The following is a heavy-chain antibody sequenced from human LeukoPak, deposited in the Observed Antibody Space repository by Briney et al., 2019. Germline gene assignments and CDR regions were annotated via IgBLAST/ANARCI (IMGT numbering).Heavy chain of an antibody. CDR2: ISSSSYI. D-gene: IGHD5-18*01. J-gene: IGHJ4*02. CDR3: GSQFGYSYAYDY. CDR1: GFTFSNYS. Sequence: GGSLRLSCAASGFTFSNYSLNWVRQAPGKGLEWVSSISSSSYIYYADSVKGRFTISRDNAKDSLYLQMNSLRAEDTAVYYCGSQFGYSYAYDYWGQGTLVTVSS. V-gene: IGHV3-21*01.